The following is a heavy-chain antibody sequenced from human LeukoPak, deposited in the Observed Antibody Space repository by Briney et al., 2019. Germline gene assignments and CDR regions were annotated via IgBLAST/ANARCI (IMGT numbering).Heavy chain of an antibody. CDR1: GFTFSSYA. J-gene: IGHJ4*02. D-gene: IGHD3-16*02. V-gene: IGHV3-23*01. Sequence: GGSLRLSCAASGFTFSSYAMSWVRQAPGKGLEWVSGISGSGFTTYYADSVKGRFTISRGNSKNTLYVQMNSLRAEDTAAYYCAKSPNHYRPFDGWGQGTLVTVSS. CDR3: AKSPNHYRPFDG. CDR2: ISGSGFTT.